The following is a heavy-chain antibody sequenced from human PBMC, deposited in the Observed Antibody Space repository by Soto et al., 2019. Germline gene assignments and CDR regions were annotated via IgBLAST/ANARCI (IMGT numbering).Heavy chain of an antibody. CDR1: GFTFSSYA. CDR3: AKGQAFWSGSFYGMDV. Sequence: GGSLRLSCAASGFTFSSYAMSWVRQAPGKGLEWVSAISGSGGSTYYADSVKGRFTISRDNSKNTLYLQMNSLRAEDTAVYYCAKGQAFWSGSFYGMDVWGQGTTVTVSS. D-gene: IGHD3-3*01. CDR2: ISGSGGST. J-gene: IGHJ6*02. V-gene: IGHV3-23*01.